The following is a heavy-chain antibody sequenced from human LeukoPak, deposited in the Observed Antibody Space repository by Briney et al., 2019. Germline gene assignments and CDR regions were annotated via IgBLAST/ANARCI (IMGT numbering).Heavy chain of an antibody. CDR3: ARGRGYSYGYAFQRSYYYYMDV. CDR1: GGSFSGYY. J-gene: IGHJ6*03. V-gene: IGHV4-34*01. Sequence: SETLSLTCAVYGGSFSGYYWIWIRQPPGKGLEWIGEINHSGSTNYNPSLKSRVTISVDPSKTQFSLKLSSLTAADTAVYYCARGRGYSYGYAFQRSYYYYMDVWGKGTTVTVSS. CDR2: INHSGST. D-gene: IGHD5-18*01.